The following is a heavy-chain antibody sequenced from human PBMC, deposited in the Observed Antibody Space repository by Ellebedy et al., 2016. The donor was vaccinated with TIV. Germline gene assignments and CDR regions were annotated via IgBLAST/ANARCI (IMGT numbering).Heavy chain of an antibody. CDR3: AKLAGGGADYLDH. J-gene: IGHJ4*02. CDR1: GFMFDDFT. D-gene: IGHD4-23*01. V-gene: IGHV3-43*01. Sequence: GGSLRLSCAASGFMFDDFTMHWVRQFPGKGLEWVSLISWDSRDTFYGDSVKGRFTISRDNSKNSVYLHMRNLRPEDTALYYCAKLAGGGADYLDHWGQGTLVTVSS. CDR2: ISWDSRDT.